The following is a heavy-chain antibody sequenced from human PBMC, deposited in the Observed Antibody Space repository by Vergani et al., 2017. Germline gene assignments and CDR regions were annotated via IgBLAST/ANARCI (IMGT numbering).Heavy chain of an antibody. D-gene: IGHD4-11*01. CDR3: ARSDYSKSYYYYYMDV. CDR2: IYPGDSDT. CDR1: GYSFTSYW. Sequence: EVQLVQSGAEVKKPGESLKISCKGSGYSFTSYWIGWVRQMPWKGLEWMGIIYPGDSDTRYSPSFQGQVTISADKSISTAYLQWSSLKASDTAMYYCARSDYSKSYYYYYMDVWGKGTTVTVSS. V-gene: IGHV5-51*01. J-gene: IGHJ6*03.